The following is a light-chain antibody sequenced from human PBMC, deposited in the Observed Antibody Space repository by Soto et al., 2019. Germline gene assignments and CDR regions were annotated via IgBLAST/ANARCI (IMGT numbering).Light chain of an antibody. CDR2: EGS. CDR1: SSDVGSYNL. J-gene: IGLJ3*02. CDR3: TSYAGSNNLV. V-gene: IGLV2-23*01. Sequence: QSALTQPASVSGSPGQSITISCTGTSSDVGSYNLVSWYQQHPGKAPKFMIYEGSKRPSGVSNRFSGSKSGNTASLTISGLQAEDEADYYCTSYAGSNNLVFAGGTQLTVL.